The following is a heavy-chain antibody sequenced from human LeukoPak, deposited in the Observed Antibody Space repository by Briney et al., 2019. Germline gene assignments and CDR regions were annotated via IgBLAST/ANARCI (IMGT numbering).Heavy chain of an antibody. J-gene: IGHJ4*02. CDR3: AKDLRYFDWLLDY. D-gene: IGHD3-9*01. Sequence: PGGSLRLSCVASGFTFSSYWMTWVRQAPGKGLEGVSAISGSGGSTYYADSVKGRFTISRDNSKNTLYLQMNSLRAEDTAVYYCAKDLRYFDWLLDYWGQGTLVTVSS. CDR1: GFTFSSYW. CDR2: ISGSGGST. V-gene: IGHV3-23*01.